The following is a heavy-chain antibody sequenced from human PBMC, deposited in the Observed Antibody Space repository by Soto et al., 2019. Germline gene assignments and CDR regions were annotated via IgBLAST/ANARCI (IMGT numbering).Heavy chain of an antibody. V-gene: IGHV3-7*01. J-gene: IGHJ4*02. CDR3: ARGFGDGWYGGPDY. D-gene: IGHD6-19*01. Sequence: GGSLRLSCAASGFTFSNYWMNWVRQAPGKGLEWVAYISRDGSEKSYVDSVKGRFTISRDNAKKSLFLQMNSLRAEDTAVYYCARGFGDGWYGGPDYWGQGTLVTVSS. CDR1: GFTFSNYW. CDR2: ISRDGSEK.